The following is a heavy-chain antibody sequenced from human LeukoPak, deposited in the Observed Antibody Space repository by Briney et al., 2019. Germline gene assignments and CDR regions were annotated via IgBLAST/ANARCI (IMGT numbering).Heavy chain of an antibody. V-gene: IGHV3-30*02. CDR1: GFTFSSYG. J-gene: IGHJ4*02. D-gene: IGHD4-17*01. Sequence: GGSLRLSCAASGFTFSSYGMYWVRQAPGKGLEWVAFTRYDGSNKYYADSVKGRFTISRDNSKNTLYLKMNSLRAEDTAVYYCAKEIWPTVTTPGHTHFDYWGQGTLVTVSS. CDR2: TRYDGSNK. CDR3: AKEIWPTVTTPGHTHFDY.